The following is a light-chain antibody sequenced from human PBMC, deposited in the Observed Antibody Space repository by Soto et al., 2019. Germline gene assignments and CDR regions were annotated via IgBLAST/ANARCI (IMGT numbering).Light chain of an antibody. CDR2: ENN. V-gene: IGLV1-51*02. Sequence: QSALTQPPSVSAAPGQKVTISCSGSSSNIGNNDVSWYQQLPGTAPKLLIYENNKRPSGIPDRFSGSKSGTSATLGITGLQTGDEADYYCGTWDSRLSAVFGGGTKVTVL. J-gene: IGLJ2*01. CDR3: GTWDSRLSAV. CDR1: SSNIGNND.